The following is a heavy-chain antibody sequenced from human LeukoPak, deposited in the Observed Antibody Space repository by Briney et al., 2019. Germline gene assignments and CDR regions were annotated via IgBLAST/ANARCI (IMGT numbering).Heavy chain of an antibody. J-gene: IGHJ6*02. CDR3: AKDYYDSSGTATGGYYYGMDV. D-gene: IGHD3-22*01. CDR2: ISYDGSNK. CDR1: GFTFSSYG. Sequence: GGSLRLSCAASGFTFSSYGMHWVRQAPGKGLEWVAVISYDGSNKYYADSVKGRFTISRDNSKNTLYLQMNSLRAEDTAVYYCAKDYYDSSGTATGGYYYGMDVWGQGTTVTVSS. V-gene: IGHV3-30*18.